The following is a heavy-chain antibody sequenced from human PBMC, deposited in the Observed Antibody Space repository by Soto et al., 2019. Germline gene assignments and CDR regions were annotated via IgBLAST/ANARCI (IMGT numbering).Heavy chain of an antibody. V-gene: IGHV3-53*01. CDR3: ARDASGPFDY. D-gene: IGHD6-19*01. CDR1: GFAVSDS. Sequence: GGSLRLSCSVAGFAVSDSMSWVRQAPGKGLECVSFIHSDGSTHYTDSVRGRFTISRDNSKNTLYLQMDRLRVDDTAVYFCARDASGPFDYWGQGTLVTVSS. J-gene: IGHJ4*02. CDR2: IHSDGST.